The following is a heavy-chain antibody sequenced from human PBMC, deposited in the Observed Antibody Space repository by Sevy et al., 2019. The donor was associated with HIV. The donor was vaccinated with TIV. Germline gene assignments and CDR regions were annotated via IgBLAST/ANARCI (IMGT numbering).Heavy chain of an antibody. CDR3: ATGRITIFGVVGWFVP. Sequence: ASVKVSCKVSGCTLTELSMHWVRQAPGKGLEWMGGFDPEDGETIYAQKFQGRVTMTEDTSTDTAYMELSSLRSEDTAVYYCATGRITIFGVVGWFVPWGQGTLVTLSS. J-gene: IGHJ5*02. CDR1: GCTLTELS. D-gene: IGHD3-3*01. V-gene: IGHV1-24*01. CDR2: FDPEDGET.